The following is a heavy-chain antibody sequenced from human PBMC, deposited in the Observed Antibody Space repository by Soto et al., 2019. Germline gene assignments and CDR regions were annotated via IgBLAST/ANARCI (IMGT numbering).Heavy chain of an antibody. Sequence: EVQLLESGGGLVQPGGSLRLSCVASGFSFSGFAMSWVRQAPGKGLVWVSSITGTGVSIYYADSVRGRFTISRDNSKNTLCLQMSSLRAEDTASYYCAKDSIPYSSSYDLDHWGRGALVNVSS. D-gene: IGHD6-13*01. V-gene: IGHV3-23*01. CDR3: AKDSIPYSSSYDLDH. CDR1: GFSFSGFA. J-gene: IGHJ4*02. CDR2: ITGTGVSI.